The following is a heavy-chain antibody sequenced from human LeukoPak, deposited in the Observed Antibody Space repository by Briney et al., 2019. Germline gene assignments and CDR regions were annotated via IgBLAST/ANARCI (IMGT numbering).Heavy chain of an antibody. D-gene: IGHD3-22*01. CDR1: GFTFSSYW. CDR2: IKQDGSEK. J-gene: IGHJ4*02. CDR3: ARDRHYYYDSSGYYRRFDY. Sequence: GGSLRLSCAASGFTFSSYWMSWVRQAPGKGLEWVANIKQDGSEKYYVDSVEGRFTISRDNAKNSLYLQMNSLRAEDTAVYYCARDRHYYYDSSGYYRRFDYWGQGTLVTVSS. V-gene: IGHV3-7*01.